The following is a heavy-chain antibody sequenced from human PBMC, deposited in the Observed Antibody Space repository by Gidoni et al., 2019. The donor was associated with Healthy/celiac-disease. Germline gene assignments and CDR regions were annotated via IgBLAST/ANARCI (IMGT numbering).Heavy chain of an antibody. V-gene: IGHV4-61*02. CDR1: GGSISRGSYY. CDR3: ARDEGWFDP. CDR2: IYSTGST. Sequence: QVQLQESGPGLVKPSPTLSLTCTVSGGSISRGSYYWSWIRQPAGKGLEWIGRIYSTGSTNYNPSLKSRVSMSVDTSKNQFSLKLRFLTAADTAVYYCARDEGWFDPWGQGTLVTVSS. J-gene: IGHJ5*02.